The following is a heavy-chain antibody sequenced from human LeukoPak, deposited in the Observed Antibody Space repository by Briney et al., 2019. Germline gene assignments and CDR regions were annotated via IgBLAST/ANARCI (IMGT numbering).Heavy chain of an antibody. Sequence: PSETLSLTCTVSGGSIGDFHWSWIRQPAGKGLEWIGRIYTSGSTTYNPSLKSRVTMSVDTSKSQFSLKVSSVTAADTAVYYCARGTSASWNYFHYWGQGTLVTVSS. D-gene: IGHD6-13*01. V-gene: IGHV4-4*07. CDR1: GGSIGDFH. CDR3: ARGTSASWNYFHY. CDR2: IYTSGST. J-gene: IGHJ4*02.